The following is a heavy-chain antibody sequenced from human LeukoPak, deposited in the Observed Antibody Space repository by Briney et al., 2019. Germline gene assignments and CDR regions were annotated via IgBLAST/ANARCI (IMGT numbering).Heavy chain of an antibody. CDR2: IDHRGNT. V-gene: IGHV4-4*02. CDR1: GDSISSTNW. CDR3: ARGYGPGY. J-gene: IGHJ4*02. D-gene: IGHD4-17*01. Sequence: SGTLSLTCAVSGDSISSTNWWNWVRQPPGQGLEWIGEIDHRGNTNYNPSLKSRVSISADKSKNQFSLKLSSVTAADTAVYYCARGYGPGYWGQGTLVTVSA.